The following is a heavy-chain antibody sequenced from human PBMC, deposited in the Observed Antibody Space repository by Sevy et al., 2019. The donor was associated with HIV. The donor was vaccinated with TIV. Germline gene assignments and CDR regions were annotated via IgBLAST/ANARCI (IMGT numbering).Heavy chain of an antibody. J-gene: IGHJ4*02. Sequence: GGFLRLSCAASGFTFDDYAMHWVRQAPGKGLEWVSGLSRHSGTIGYADSVKGRFTISRDNARNSLYLQMNSLRAEDTASYYCVKDKVDGDSGYGLFDFWGQGTLVTVSS. CDR2: LSRHSGTI. CDR3: VKDKVDGDSGYGLFDF. V-gene: IGHV3-9*01. D-gene: IGHD5-12*01. CDR1: GFTFDDYA.